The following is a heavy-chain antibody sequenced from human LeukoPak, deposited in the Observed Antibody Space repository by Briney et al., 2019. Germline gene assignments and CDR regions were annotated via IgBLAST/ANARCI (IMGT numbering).Heavy chain of an antibody. V-gene: IGHV3-72*01. Sequence: GGSLRLSCVASGFRLSDHYMECLRQAPGKALVWVGQMKYKAGSNNTAYAAAVKGRFSISRDDSRTPLYLQMNSLRSDDTAISYCADAGSVHGNYWGQGTLVTVAS. CDR1: GFRLSDHY. D-gene: IGHD5-24*01. CDR2: MKYKAGSNNT. CDR3: ADAGSVHGNY. J-gene: IGHJ4*02.